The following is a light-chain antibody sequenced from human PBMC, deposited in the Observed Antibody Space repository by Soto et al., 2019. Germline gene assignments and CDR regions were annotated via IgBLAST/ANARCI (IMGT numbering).Light chain of an antibody. CDR1: QSISSY. J-gene: IGKJ5*01. Sequence: EIVFTQSPDTLSLSSGDQSTPSRRASQSISSYLAWYQQKPGQSPRLLIYDASNRATGIPARFSGSGSGTDFTLTISSLEPEDFAVYYCQQRSDWPPITFGQGTRLEIK. CDR3: QQRSDWPPIT. V-gene: IGKV3-11*01. CDR2: DAS.